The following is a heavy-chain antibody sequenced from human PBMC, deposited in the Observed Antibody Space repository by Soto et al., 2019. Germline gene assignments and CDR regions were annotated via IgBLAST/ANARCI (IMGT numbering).Heavy chain of an antibody. Sequence: GVLRLSCAASGLTFSSYSMNWVRQAPGKGLEWVSYISSSSSTIYYADSVKGRFTISRDNSKNTLYLQMNSLRAEDTAVYYCAKDRGYYDSSGYALYYGMDVWGQGTTVTVSS. D-gene: IGHD3-22*01. V-gene: IGHV3-48*01. CDR1: GLTFSSYS. CDR2: ISSSSSTI. CDR3: AKDRGYYDSSGYALYYGMDV. J-gene: IGHJ6*02.